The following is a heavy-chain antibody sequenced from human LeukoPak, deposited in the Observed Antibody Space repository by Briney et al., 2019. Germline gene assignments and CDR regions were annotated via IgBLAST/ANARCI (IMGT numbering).Heavy chain of an antibody. CDR2: IYYSGST. Sequence: SETLSLTCSVSGGSISSHFWSWIRQPPGKGLEWIGYIYYSGSTNYNPSLKSRVTISVATSKNQFSLKLSSVTAADTAVYYCARANDSIAYYFDYWGRGPWSPSPQ. V-gene: IGHV4-59*11. D-gene: IGHD3-22*01. CDR1: GGSISSHF. J-gene: IGHJ4*02. CDR3: ARANDSIAYYFDY.